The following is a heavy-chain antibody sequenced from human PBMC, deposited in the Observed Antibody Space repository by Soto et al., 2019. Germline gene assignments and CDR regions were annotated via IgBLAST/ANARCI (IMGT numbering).Heavy chain of an antibody. J-gene: IGHJ4*02. CDR2: ISPMFGAA. CDR1: GGTFNTYA. CDR3: AREVHVHTPAFVY. Sequence: QVQLVQSGAEMKKPGSSVKVSCQSSGGTFNTYAMNWVRQAPGQGPEWMGDISPMFGAANYAPKFQGRVTITAVESTGTSYMQWSSLTSEDTALYFCAREVHVHTPAFVYWGQGTLVTVSS. D-gene: IGHD3-10*02. V-gene: IGHV1-69*19.